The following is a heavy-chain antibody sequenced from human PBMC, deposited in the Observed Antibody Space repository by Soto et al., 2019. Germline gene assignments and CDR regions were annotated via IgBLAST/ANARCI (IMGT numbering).Heavy chain of an antibody. D-gene: IGHD6-25*01. V-gene: IGHV4-39*01. CDR3: ARHIPSMGYSIGYFDY. J-gene: IGHJ4*02. Sequence: PSETLSLTCTVSGGSISSGGYYWSWIRQHPGKGLEWIGSIYYSGSTYYNPSLKSRVTISVDTSKNQFSLKLSSVTAADTAVYYCARHIPSMGYSIGYFDYWGQGTLVTVSS. CDR2: IYYSGST. CDR1: GGSISSGGYY.